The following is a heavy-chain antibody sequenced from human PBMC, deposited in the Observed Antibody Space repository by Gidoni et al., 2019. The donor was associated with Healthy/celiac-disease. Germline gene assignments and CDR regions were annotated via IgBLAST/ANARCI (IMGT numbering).Heavy chain of an antibody. J-gene: IGHJ4*02. V-gene: IGHV3-33*01. CDR2: IWYDGSKK. Sequence: QVQLVESGGGVVQPGRSLRLSCAASGSTFGSYGMHWVRQAPGKGLEWVAVIWYDGSKKYYAASVKGRFTISRDNSKNILYLQMDSLRAEDTAVYYCARENGVAASGALDYWGQGTLVTVSS. CDR3: ARENGVAASGALDY. D-gene: IGHD6-13*01. CDR1: GSTFGSYG.